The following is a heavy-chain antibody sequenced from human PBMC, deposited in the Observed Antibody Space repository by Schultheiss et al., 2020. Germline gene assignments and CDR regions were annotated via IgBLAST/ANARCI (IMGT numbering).Heavy chain of an antibody. D-gene: IGHD3-3*01. Sequence: SETLSLTCTVSGGSISSGGYYWSWIRQPPGKGLEWIGYIYNSGSTNYNPSLKSRVTISVDTSKNQFSLQLNSVTAADTAVYYCARTQGAIFGVVIKGWFDPWGQGTLVTVS. J-gene: IGHJ5*02. CDR2: IYNSGST. V-gene: IGHV4-61*08. CDR1: GGSISSGGYY. CDR3: ARTQGAIFGVVIKGWFDP.